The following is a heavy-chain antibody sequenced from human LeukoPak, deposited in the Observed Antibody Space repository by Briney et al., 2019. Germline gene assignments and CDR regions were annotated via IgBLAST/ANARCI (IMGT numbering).Heavy chain of an antibody. J-gene: IGHJ4*02. D-gene: IGHD1-26*01. CDR3: ATDFKESGSYDY. CDR2: FDPEDGET. CDR1: GYTLTELS. V-gene: IGHV1-24*01. Sequence: GASVKVSCKVSGYTLTELSMHGVRQAPGKGLEWMGGFDPEDGETIYAQKFQGRVTMTEDTSTDTAYMELSSLRSEDTAVYYCATDFKESGSYDYWGQGTLVTVSS.